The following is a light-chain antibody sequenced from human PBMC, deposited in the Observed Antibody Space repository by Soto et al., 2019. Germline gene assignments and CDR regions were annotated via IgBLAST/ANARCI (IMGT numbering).Light chain of an antibody. V-gene: IGKV3-15*01. CDR1: QSVSNN. CDR2: GAS. CDR3: QQYNNWPPWT. Sequence: EIVMTQSPATLSVSPGERATLSCRASQSVSNNLAWYQQKPGQAPRLLIYGASTRATGIPARFSGSGSGTEFTLNISSLQSEDFAVYYGQQYNNWPPWTLGQGTKVEIK. J-gene: IGKJ1*01.